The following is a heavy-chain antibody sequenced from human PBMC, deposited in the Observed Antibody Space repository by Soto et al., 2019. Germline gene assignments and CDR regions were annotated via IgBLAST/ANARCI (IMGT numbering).Heavy chain of an antibody. CDR1: GGSISSYY. D-gene: IGHD2-2*01. V-gene: IGHV4-59*01. Sequence: SETLSLTCTVSGGSISSYYWSWIRQPPGKGLEWIGDIYYSGSTNYNPSLKSRVTISVDTSKNQFSLKLSSVTTADTAVYYCARAGPQGCSSTSCYGSFDYWGQGTLVTVSS. CDR2: IYYSGST. J-gene: IGHJ4*02. CDR3: ARAGPQGCSSTSCYGSFDY.